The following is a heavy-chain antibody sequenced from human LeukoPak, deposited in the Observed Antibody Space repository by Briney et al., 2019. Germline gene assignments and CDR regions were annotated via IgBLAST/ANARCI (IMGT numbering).Heavy chain of an antibody. Sequence: PSETLSLTCTVSGDSFSSVTDYWAWIRQPPEKGLEWIASGDYSGGKYYNPSLESRVAISTDMSKSQISLKLSSVTAADTAVYYCARFPRGNWSGYFDYWGQGTLVTVSS. CDR2: GDYSGGK. CDR3: ARFPRGNWSGYFDY. CDR1: GDSFSSVTDY. D-gene: IGHD3-3*01. J-gene: IGHJ4*02. V-gene: IGHV4-39*07.